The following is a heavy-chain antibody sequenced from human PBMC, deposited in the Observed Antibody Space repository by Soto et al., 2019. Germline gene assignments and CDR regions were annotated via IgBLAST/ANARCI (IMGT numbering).Heavy chain of an antibody. D-gene: IGHD5-18*01. CDR2: VYYSGNN. CDR1: GGSISSGSYY. V-gene: IGHV4-31*02. J-gene: IGHJ5*02. CDR3: AREGYTYPRIAA. Sequence: SETLSLTCTVSGGSISSGSYYLSWILHHPGKGLEWLGYVYYSGNNFYNPSLSGRLTISVDASKNQFSLRLSSVTAADTAVYDCAREGYTYPRIAAWGQGILVTFSS.